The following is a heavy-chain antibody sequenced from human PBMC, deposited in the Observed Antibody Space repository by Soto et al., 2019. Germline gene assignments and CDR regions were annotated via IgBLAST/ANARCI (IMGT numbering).Heavy chain of an antibody. CDR1: GFTFSSYA. CDR3: ATEVYYTDTGGDPGGH. J-gene: IGHJ4*01. CDR2: ISYDGYNK. Sequence: QVQLVESGGGVVQPGRSLRLSCAASGFTFSSYAMHWVRQAPGKGLEWVAVISYDGYNKYYADSVKGRFTISRDNSKKTLYLQMNSLGPGDPAMCYCATEVYYTDTGGDPGGHWGHGPLVTVSS. D-gene: IGHD2-21*01. V-gene: IGHV3-30-3*01.